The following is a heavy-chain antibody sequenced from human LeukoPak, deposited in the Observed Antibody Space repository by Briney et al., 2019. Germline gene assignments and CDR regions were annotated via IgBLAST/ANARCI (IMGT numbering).Heavy chain of an antibody. Sequence: PGGSLRLSCAASGFTFSSYWMSWVRQAPGKGLEWVANIKQDGSEKYYVDSVKGRFTISRDNAKNSLYLQMNSLRAEDTAVYYCARVVTDITMVRGVPPPLYYYYGMDVWGQGTTVTVSS. CDR1: GFTFSSYW. CDR3: ARVVTDITMVRGVPPPLYYYYGMDV. CDR2: IKQDGSEK. V-gene: IGHV3-7*01. J-gene: IGHJ6*02. D-gene: IGHD3-10*01.